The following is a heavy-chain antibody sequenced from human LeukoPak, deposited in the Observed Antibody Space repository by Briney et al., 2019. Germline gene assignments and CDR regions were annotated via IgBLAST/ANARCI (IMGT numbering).Heavy chain of an antibody. D-gene: IGHD6-13*01. V-gene: IGHV4-34*01. Sequence: SETLSLTCAVYGGSVSGYYWSWIRQPPGKGLEWIGEINHSGSTNYNPSLKSRVTISVDTSKNQFSLKLSSVTAADTAVYYCARRIAAAGPNWFDPWGQGTLVTVSS. CDR2: INHSGST. CDR3: ARRIAAAGPNWFDP. CDR1: GGSVSGYY. J-gene: IGHJ5*02.